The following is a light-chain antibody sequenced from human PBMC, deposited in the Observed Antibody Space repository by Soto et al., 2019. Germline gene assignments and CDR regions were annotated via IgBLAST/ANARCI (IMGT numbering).Light chain of an antibody. V-gene: IGKV1-12*01. CDR3: LQASSFPPT. J-gene: IGKJ5*01. Sequence: DIQMTQSPSSVSASVGDRVTITCRASQDISSWLAWYQQKPGKAPKIMIYAASSLQGGVPSRFSGSGSGTEFTLTISSLQPEDFATYYCLQASSFPPTFGQGTRLDIK. CDR1: QDISSW. CDR2: AAS.